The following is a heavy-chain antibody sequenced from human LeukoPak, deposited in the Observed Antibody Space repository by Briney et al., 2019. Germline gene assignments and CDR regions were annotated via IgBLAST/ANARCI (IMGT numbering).Heavy chain of an antibody. CDR3: ATGPMDV. Sequence: GGSLRLSCAASGFTFSSYSMNWVRQAPGKGLEWVSSISSSSSYIYYADSVKGRFTISRDNAKDSLYLQMIILRAEDTALYYCATGPMDVWGKGTTVTDSS. CDR2: ISSSSSYI. CDR1: GFTFSSYS. V-gene: IGHV3-21*03. J-gene: IGHJ6*03.